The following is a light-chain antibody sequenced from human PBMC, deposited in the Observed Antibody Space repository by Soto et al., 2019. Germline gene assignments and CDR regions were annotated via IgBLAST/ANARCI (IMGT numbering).Light chain of an antibody. CDR3: QQYGSSPLT. CDR1: QSVRSH. V-gene: IGKV3-11*01. CDR2: DAS. Sequence: EIVLTQCPATLSLSPGERATLSCRASQSVRSHLACYQQKPGQAPRLLIFDASNRATGIPARFSGSGSGTDFTLTISSLEPEDFAVYYCQQYGSSPLTFGGGTKVDNK. J-gene: IGKJ4*01.